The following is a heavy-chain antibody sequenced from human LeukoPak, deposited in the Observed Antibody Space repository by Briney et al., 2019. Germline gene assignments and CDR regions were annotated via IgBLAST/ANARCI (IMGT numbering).Heavy chain of an antibody. V-gene: IGHV3-23*01. CDR3: AKGPSPYCSSTSCPFPGDY. CDR1: GFTFSSYA. Sequence: GGSLRLSCAVSGFTFSSYAMSWVRQAPGKWMEWVAVISGSGGSTYYADSVKGRFTISRDNPQNTLYLQMNSLRAEDTAVYYCAKGPSPYCSSTSCPFPGDYWGQGTLVTVSS. J-gene: IGHJ4*02. D-gene: IGHD2-2*01. CDR2: ISGSGGST.